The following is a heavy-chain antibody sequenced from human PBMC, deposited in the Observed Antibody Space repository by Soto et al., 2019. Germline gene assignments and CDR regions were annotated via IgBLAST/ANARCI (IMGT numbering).Heavy chain of an antibody. V-gene: IGHV4-34*01. CDR1: GGSFSGDY. CDR3: ARGASTERYFSPSGGAWFDP. J-gene: IGHJ5*02. CDR2: INHSGIT. Sequence: PSATLSLTCAVYGGSFSGDYWNWIRQSTGKGLEWIGEINHSGITNYNPSLKSRATIFVDTSKKQFTLQLTSVTAADTAVYYCARGASTERYFSPSGGAWFDPWGQGTLVTVSS. D-gene: IGHD3-9*01.